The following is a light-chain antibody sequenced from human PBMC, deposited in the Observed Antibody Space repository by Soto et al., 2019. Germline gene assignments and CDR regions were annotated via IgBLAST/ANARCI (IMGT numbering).Light chain of an antibody. CDR1: QSVSSY. V-gene: IGKV3-11*01. Sequence: EIVLTQSPATLSLSPGERATLSCRASQSVSSYLAWYQQKPGQAPRLLIYDASNRATGIPARFSGSGSGTDFTLTISSLEPEDFAVYYCPQRSKSYTFGQGTKLEIK. CDR3: PQRSKSYT. J-gene: IGKJ2*01. CDR2: DAS.